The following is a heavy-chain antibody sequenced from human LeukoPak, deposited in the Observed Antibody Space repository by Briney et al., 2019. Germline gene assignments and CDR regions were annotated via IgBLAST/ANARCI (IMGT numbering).Heavy chain of an antibody. Sequence: GGSLRLSCAASGFTFSSYSMNWVRQAPRKGLEWVSSISSSSSYIYYADSVKGRFTISRDNAKNSLYLQMNSLRAEDTAVYYCARERYYYDSSGYYSGMDVGGQGTTVTVS. CDR2: ISSSSSYI. J-gene: IGHJ6*02. D-gene: IGHD3-22*01. CDR1: GFTFSSYS. CDR3: ARERYYYDSSGYYSGMDV. V-gene: IGHV3-21*01.